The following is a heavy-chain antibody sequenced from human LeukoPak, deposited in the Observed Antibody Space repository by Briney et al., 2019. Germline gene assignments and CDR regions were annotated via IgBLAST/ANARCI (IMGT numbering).Heavy chain of an antibody. CDR3: ASHRGWTFYYFDY. CDR1: GGSFSGYY. V-gene: IGHV4-34*01. CDR2: INHSGST. J-gene: IGHJ4*02. Sequence: SETPSLTCAVYGGSFSGYYWSWIRQPPGKGLEWIGEINHSGSTNCNPSLKSRVTISVDTSKNQFSLKLSSVTAADTAVYYCASHRGWTFYYFDYWGQGTLVTVSS. D-gene: IGHD6-19*01.